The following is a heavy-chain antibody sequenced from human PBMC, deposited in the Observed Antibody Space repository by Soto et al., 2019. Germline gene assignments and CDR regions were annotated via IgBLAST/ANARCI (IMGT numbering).Heavy chain of an antibody. J-gene: IGHJ3*02. Sequence: GGSLRPSCSASGFTFISYAMHWVRQAPGKGLEYVSAISSNGGSTYYADSVKGRFTISRDNSKNTLYLQMSSLRADDTAVYYCVEAATGHDAFDIWGQGTMVTVSS. D-gene: IGHD6-13*01. V-gene: IGHV3-64D*06. CDR3: VEAATGHDAFDI. CDR2: ISSNGGST. CDR1: GFTFISYA.